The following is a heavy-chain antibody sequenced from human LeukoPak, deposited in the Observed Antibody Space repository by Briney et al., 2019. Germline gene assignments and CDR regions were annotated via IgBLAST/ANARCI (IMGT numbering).Heavy chain of an antibody. D-gene: IGHD2-2*01. Sequence: GASVKVSCKASGYTFTSYGISWARQAPGQGLEWMGWINPNSGGTNYAQKFQGRVTMTRDTSISTAYMELSRLRSDDTAVYYCAREELVVVPAAQWDAFDIWGQGTMVTVSS. V-gene: IGHV1-2*02. J-gene: IGHJ3*02. CDR2: INPNSGGT. CDR1: GYTFTSYG. CDR3: AREELVVVPAAQWDAFDI.